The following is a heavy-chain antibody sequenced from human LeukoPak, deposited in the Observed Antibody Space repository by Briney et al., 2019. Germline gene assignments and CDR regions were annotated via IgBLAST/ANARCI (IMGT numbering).Heavy chain of an antibody. J-gene: IGHJ4*02. CDR1: GYTFTSYD. V-gene: IGHV1-8*01. Sequence: ASVKVSCKASGYTFTSYDINWVRQATGQGLEWMGWMNPNSGNTGYAQKFQGRVTMTRNTSISTAYMEQSSLRSEDTAVYYCARLGRYSSGWTRKRGYYFDYWGQGTLVTVSS. CDR3: ARLGRYSSGWTRKRGYYFDY. D-gene: IGHD6-19*01. CDR2: MNPNSGNT.